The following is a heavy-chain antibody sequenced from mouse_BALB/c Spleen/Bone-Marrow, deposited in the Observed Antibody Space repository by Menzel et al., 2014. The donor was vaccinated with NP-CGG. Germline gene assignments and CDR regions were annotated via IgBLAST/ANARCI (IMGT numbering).Heavy chain of an antibody. Sequence: EVKLMESGSELVKPGASVKVSCKASGYAFTSYNMYWVKQSHGKSLEWIGYIDPYNAGTSYTPKFKGKATLTVDKSSSTAYMHLNSLTSEDSAVYSCAREEYGRGFAYWGQGTLVTVSA. CDR3: AREEYGRGFAY. J-gene: IGHJ3*01. CDR2: IDPYNAGT. D-gene: IGHD2-10*02. CDR1: GYAFTSYN. V-gene: IGHV1S135*01.